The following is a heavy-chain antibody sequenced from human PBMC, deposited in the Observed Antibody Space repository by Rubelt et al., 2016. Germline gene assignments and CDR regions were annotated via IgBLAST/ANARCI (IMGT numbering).Heavy chain of an antibody. J-gene: IGHJ6*03. Sequence: KGLEWIEYIYYSGSTNYNPSLKSRVTISVDTSKNQFSLKLSSVTAADTAVYYCARYHYYYYMDVWGKGTTVTVSS. V-gene: IGHV4-59*12. CDR2: IYYSGST. CDR3: ARYHYYYYMDV.